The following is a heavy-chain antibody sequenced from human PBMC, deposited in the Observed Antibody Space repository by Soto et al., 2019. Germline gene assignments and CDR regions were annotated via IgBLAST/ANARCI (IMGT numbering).Heavy chain of an antibody. CDR1: GFSFSTYA. CDR2: FNGNGGGT. CDR3: AKDNSLHWFDP. Sequence: GGSLRLSCATSGFSFSTYAMTWVRQAPGKGLEWVSTFNGNGGGTYYADSVKGRFTISRDNSKNTLYLQMDSLRAEDTATYYCAKDNSLHWFDPWGQGTLVTVSS. D-gene: IGHD2-15*01. V-gene: IGHV3-23*01. J-gene: IGHJ5*02.